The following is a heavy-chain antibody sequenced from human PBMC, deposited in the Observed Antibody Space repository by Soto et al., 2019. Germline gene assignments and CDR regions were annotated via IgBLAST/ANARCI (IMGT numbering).Heavy chain of an antibody. CDR1: GLSVSDNY. V-gene: IGHV3-53*01. CDR3: VSRIPSWVFDY. CDR2: MYAGGDT. D-gene: IGHD2-21*01. Sequence: GGSLRLSCVASGLSVSDNYMGWVRQAPGRGLEWVSVMYAGGDTHYADSVKGRFTISRDKSENTLYLQMNSLRDEDTGVYFCVSRIPSWVFDYWGLGTLVTVSS. J-gene: IGHJ4*01.